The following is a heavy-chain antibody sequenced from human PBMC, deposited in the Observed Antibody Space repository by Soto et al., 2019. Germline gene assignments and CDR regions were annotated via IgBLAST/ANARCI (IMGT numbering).Heavy chain of an antibody. CDR3: ARWVHIAAAGTGSDWYYGMDV. D-gene: IGHD6-13*01. CDR2: INHTGGT. CDR1: GGSVNGYY. Sequence: SETLSLTCAVYGGSVNGYYWNWIRQPRGKGLEWIGEINHTGGTHYNPSLKSRVTTSVDTSKNQFSLKLSSVTAADRAVYSCARWVHIAAAGTGSDWYYGMDVWGQGTTVTVSS. J-gene: IGHJ6*02. V-gene: IGHV4-34*10.